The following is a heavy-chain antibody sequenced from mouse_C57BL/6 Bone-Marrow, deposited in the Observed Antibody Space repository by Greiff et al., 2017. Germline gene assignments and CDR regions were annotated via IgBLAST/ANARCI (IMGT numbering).Heavy chain of an antibody. CDR2: IDPENGDT. Sequence: EVQLQQSGAELVRPGASVKLSCTASGFNIKDDYMHWVKQRPEQGLEWIGWIDPENGDTEYASKFQGKATITADTSSNTAYLQLTSLTSEDTAVYYCTTDYGSSRDYVDYWGQGNTLTVTS. V-gene: IGHV14-4*01. CDR3: TTDYGSSRDYVDY. CDR1: GFNIKDDY. J-gene: IGHJ2*01. D-gene: IGHD1-1*01.